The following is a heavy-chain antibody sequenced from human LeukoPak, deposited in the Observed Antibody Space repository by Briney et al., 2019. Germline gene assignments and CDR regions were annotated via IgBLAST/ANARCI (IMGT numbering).Heavy chain of an antibody. CDR1: GFTVSSSY. CDR3: ARAPAAKYYYYGMDV. CDR2: IYSGGST. Sequence: GGSLRLSCAASGFTVSSSYMSWVRQAPGKGVEWVSVIYSGGSTYYADSVKGRFTISRDNSKNTLYLQMNSLRAEDTAVYYCARAPAAKYYYYGMDVWGQGTTVTVSS. V-gene: IGHV3-53*01. D-gene: IGHD2-2*01. J-gene: IGHJ6*02.